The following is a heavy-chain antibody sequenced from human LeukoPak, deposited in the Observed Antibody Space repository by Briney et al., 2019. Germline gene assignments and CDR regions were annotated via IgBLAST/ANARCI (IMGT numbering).Heavy chain of an antibody. CDR1: GFTFSSYS. D-gene: IGHD3-16*02. J-gene: IGHJ4*02. CDR2: ISSSSSYI. V-gene: IGHV3-21*01. CDR3: ARGDDYVWGSYREFDY. Sequence: GGSLRLSCAASGFTFSSYSMNWVRQAPGKGLEWVSSISSSSSYIYYVDSVKGRFTISRDNAKNSLYLQMNSLRAEDTAVYYCARGDDYVWGSYREFDYWGQGTLVTVSS.